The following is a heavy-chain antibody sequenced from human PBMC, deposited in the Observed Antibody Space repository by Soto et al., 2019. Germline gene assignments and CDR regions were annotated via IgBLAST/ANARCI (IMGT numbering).Heavy chain of an antibody. V-gene: IGHV3-21*01. Sequence: PGGSLRLSCAASGLTFSSYDMNWVRQAPGKGLEWVSSISTSSSYIYYADSVKGRFTISRDNAKNSLNLQMNSLRVEDTAVYYCAAALGTYSPFDYWGQGTPVTVSS. CDR1: GLTFSSYD. J-gene: IGHJ4*02. CDR2: ISTSSSYI. D-gene: IGHD5-18*01. CDR3: AAALGTYSPFDY.